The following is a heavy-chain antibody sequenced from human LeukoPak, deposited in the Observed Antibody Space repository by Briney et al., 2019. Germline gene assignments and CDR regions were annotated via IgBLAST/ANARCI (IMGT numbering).Heavy chain of an antibody. V-gene: IGHV1-18*01. CDR3: ARDGAISGSNADY. J-gene: IGHJ4*02. Sequence: ASVKVSCKTSGYTFTSYGVSSVRQAPGQGLEWMGWISAYNGNTKFAQSLQGRVTMTTDTSTNTAYMELRSLRSDDTAVYYCARDGAISGSNADYWGQGTLVTVSS. CDR2: ISAYNGNT. D-gene: IGHD1-26*01. CDR1: GYTFTSYG.